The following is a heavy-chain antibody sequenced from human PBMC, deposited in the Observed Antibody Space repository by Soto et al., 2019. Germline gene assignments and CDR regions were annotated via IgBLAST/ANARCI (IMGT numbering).Heavy chain of an antibody. CDR3: ARDYDFWSGRQDY. D-gene: IGHD3-3*01. CDR2: IKQDGSEK. CDR1: GFTFSSYW. J-gene: IGHJ4*02. Sequence: GGSLRLSCAASGFTFSSYWMSWVRQAPGKGLEWVANIKQDGSEKYYVDSVKGRFTISRDNAKNSLYLQMNSLRAEDTAVYYCARDYDFWSGRQDYWGQGTLVTVSS. V-gene: IGHV3-7*01.